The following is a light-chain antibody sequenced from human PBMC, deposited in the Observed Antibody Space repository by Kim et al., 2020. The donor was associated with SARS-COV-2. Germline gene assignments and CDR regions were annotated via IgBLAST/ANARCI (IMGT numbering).Light chain of an antibody. CDR2: DAS. V-gene: IGKV1-5*01. J-gene: IGKJ2*01. Sequence: DIQMTQSPSTLSASIGDRVTLTCRASQSIDSWLAWYQQKPGKAPKLLVYDASSLQSGVPSRFSGSGSGTEFTLTISSLQPDDFATYYCQQYDSYSYTFGQGTKLEI. CDR3: QQYDSYSYT. CDR1: QSIDSW.